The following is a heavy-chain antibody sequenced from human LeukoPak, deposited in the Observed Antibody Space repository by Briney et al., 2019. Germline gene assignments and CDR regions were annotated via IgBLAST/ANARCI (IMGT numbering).Heavy chain of an antibody. D-gene: IGHD2-15*01. J-gene: IGHJ3*02. CDR1: GFTFSSYS. Sequence: GGSLRLSCAASGFTFSSYSMNWVRQAPGKGLEWVSVIYSGGSTYYADSVKGRFTISRDNSKNTLYLQMNSLRAEDTAVYYCVRVHCSGGGCYQRNDGLEIWGQGTMVTVSS. CDR3: VRVHCSGGGCYQRNDGLEI. CDR2: IYSGGST. V-gene: IGHV3-66*01.